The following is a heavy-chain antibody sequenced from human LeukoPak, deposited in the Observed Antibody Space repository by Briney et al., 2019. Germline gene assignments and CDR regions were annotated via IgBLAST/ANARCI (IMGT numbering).Heavy chain of an antibody. Sequence: SQTLSLTCAVSGGSISSGGYSWSWIRQPPGKGLEWIGYIYHSGSTYYNPSLKSRVTISVDRPKNQFSLKLSSVTAADTAVYYCARVAESWEFDYWGQGTLVTVSS. D-gene: IGHD1-26*01. J-gene: IGHJ4*02. CDR3: ARVAESWEFDY. V-gene: IGHV4-30-2*01. CDR2: IYHSGST. CDR1: GGSISSGGYS.